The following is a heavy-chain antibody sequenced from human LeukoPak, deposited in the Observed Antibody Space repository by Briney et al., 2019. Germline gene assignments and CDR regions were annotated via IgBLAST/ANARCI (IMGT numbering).Heavy chain of an antibody. CDR1: GYTFTGYY. V-gene: IGHV1-2*02. J-gene: IGHJ5*02. CDR2: INPKSGGA. D-gene: IGHD2-15*01. Sequence: ASVKVSCKASGYTFTGYYMHWVRQAPGQGLEWMGWINPKSGGADYAQKFQGRVTMATDTSISTAYMALSRLRSDDTAVYYCARGPPEYCSGGSCYSGRNWIDPWGQGTLVTVSS. CDR3: ARGPPEYCSGGSCYSGRNWIDP.